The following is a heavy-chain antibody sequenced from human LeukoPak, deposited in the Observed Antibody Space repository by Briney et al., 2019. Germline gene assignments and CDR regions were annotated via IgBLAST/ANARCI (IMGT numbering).Heavy chain of an antibody. CDR3: AKGRGGGYSYGYYFDY. CDR1: GFTFSSYG. J-gene: IGHJ4*02. Sequence: PGGSLRLSCAASGFTFSSYGMHWVRQAPGKGLEWVAFIRYDGSNKYYADSVKGRFTISRDNSKNTLYLQMNSLRAEDTAVYYCAKGRGGGYSYGYYFDYWGQGTLVTVSS. V-gene: IGHV3-30*02. CDR2: IRYDGSNK. D-gene: IGHD5-18*01.